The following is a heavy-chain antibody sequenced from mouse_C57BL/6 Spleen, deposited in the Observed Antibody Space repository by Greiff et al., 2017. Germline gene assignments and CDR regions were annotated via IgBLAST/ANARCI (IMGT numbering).Heavy chain of an antibody. Sequence: QVQLQQPGAELVKPGASVKLSCKASGYTFTSYWMQWVKQRPGQGLEWIGEIDPSDNYTNYNQKFKGKATLTVDTSSSTAYMQLSSLTSEDSAVYYCARYYGSSYDYAMDYWGQGTSVTVSS. CDR2: IDPSDNYT. J-gene: IGHJ4*01. CDR1: GYTFTSYW. V-gene: IGHV1-50*01. CDR3: ARYYGSSYDYAMDY. D-gene: IGHD1-1*01.